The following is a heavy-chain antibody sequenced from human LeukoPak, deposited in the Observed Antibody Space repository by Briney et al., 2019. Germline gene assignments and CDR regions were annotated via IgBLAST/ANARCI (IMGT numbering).Heavy chain of an antibody. CDR2: IRYDGSNK. V-gene: IGHV3-30*02. CDR1: GFTFSSYG. Sequence: GGSLRLSCAASGFTFSSYGMHWVRQAPGKGLEWVAFIRYDGSNKYYADSVKGRFTISRDNSKNTLYLQMNSLRAEDTAVYYCAKVVGDYDILTGYYFEYWGQGTLVTVSS. CDR3: AKVVGDYDILTGYYFEY. D-gene: IGHD3-9*01. J-gene: IGHJ4*02.